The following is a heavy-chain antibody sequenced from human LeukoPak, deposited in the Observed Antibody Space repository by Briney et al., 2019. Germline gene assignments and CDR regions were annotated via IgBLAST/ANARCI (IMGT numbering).Heavy chain of an antibody. V-gene: IGHV3-20*04. D-gene: IGHD4-17*01. CDR3: ARDSYGDYSAFDY. CDR1: GFTFDDYG. Sequence: AGSLRLACAAYGFTFDDYGMSWVSHAPRKVREWVCGINWNGGSTGYADSVKGRFPIPRHNDKNSLYLQMNSLRAEDTALYYCARDSYGDYSAFDYWGQGTLVTVSS. J-gene: IGHJ4*02. CDR2: INWNGGST.